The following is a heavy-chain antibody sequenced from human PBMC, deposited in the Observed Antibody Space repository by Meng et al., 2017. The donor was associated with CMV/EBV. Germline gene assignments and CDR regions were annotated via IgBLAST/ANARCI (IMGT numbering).Heavy chain of an antibody. V-gene: IGHV4-39*07. CDR3: ARGGGSYYYYYYGMDV. CDR1: GGSTSSSSYY. J-gene: IGHJ6*02. CDR2: IYYSGST. D-gene: IGHD1-26*01. Sequence: GPLRLPCTVSGGSTSSSSYYWGWIRQPPGRGLEWIGSIYYSGSTYYNPSLKSRVTISVDTSKNQFSLKLSSATAADTAVYYCARGGGSYYYYYYGMDVWGQGTTVTVSS.